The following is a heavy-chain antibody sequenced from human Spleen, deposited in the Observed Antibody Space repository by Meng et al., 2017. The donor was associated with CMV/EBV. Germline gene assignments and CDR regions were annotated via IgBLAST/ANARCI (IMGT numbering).Heavy chain of an antibody. CDR1: GGSISSSSYY. CDR3: ARAPNNGNYYYFDY. CDR2: IYYSGST. D-gene: IGHD1-7*01. Sequence: SETLSLTCTVSGGSISSSSYYWGWIRQPPGKGLEWIGNIYYSGSTYYNPSLKSRVTISVDTSKNQFSLKLSSVTAADTAVYYCARAPNNGNYYYFDYWGQGTLVTVSS. J-gene: IGHJ4*02. V-gene: IGHV4-39*07.